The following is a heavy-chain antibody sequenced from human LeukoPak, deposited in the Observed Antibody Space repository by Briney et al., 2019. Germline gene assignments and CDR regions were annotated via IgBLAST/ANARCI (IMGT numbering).Heavy chain of an antibody. Sequence: PGGSLRLSCAASGFTFSSYGMHWVRQAPGKGLEWVAVISYDGSNKYYADSVKGRFTISRDNSKDTLYLQMNSLRAEDTAVYYCAKDPYSSSWYYHGVIYYYYYMDVWGKGTTVTVSS. CDR2: ISYDGSNK. J-gene: IGHJ6*03. V-gene: IGHV3-30*18. D-gene: IGHD6-13*01. CDR1: GFTFSSYG. CDR3: AKDPYSSSWYYHGVIYYYYYMDV.